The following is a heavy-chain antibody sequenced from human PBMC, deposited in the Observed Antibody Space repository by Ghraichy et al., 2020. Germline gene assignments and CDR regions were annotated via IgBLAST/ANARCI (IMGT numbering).Heavy chain of an antibody. V-gene: IGHV3-43*01. CDR1: GFTFDDYT. Sequence: GESLNISCAASGFTFDDYTMHWVRQAPGKGLEWVSLISWDGGSTYYADSVKGRFTISRDNSKNSLYLQMNSLRTEDTALYYCAKDIGRDFWSGYHYDYWGQGTLVTVSS. D-gene: IGHD3-3*01. J-gene: IGHJ4*02. CDR3: AKDIGRDFWSGYHYDY. CDR2: ISWDGGST.